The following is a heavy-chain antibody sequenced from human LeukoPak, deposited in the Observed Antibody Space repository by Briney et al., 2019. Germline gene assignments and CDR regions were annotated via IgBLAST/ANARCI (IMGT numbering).Heavy chain of an antibody. Sequence: SETVSLTCTVSGGSVSSGSYYWSWIRQPPGKGLEWIGYIYYSGSTNYNPSLKSRVTISVDTSKNQFSLKLSSVTAADTAVYYCASTVVPAATLDPWGQGTLVTVSS. D-gene: IGHD2-2*01. CDR2: IYYSGST. CDR1: GGSVSSGSYY. J-gene: IGHJ5*02. CDR3: ASTVVPAATLDP. V-gene: IGHV4-61*01.